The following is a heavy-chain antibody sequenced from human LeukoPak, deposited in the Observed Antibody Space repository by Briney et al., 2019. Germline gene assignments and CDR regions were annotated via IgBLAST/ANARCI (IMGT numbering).Heavy chain of an antibody. CDR2: ISGSGGST. Sequence: GGSLRLSCAASGFTFSNYAMSWVRQAPGKGLEWVSAISGSGGSTYYADSVKGRFTISRDNSKNTLYLQMNSLRAEDTAVYYCAKGLATYYDILTGPSSWGPDAFDIWGQGTMVTVSS. D-gene: IGHD3-9*01. J-gene: IGHJ3*02. CDR1: GFTFSNYA. CDR3: AKGLATYYDILTGPSSWGPDAFDI. V-gene: IGHV3-23*01.